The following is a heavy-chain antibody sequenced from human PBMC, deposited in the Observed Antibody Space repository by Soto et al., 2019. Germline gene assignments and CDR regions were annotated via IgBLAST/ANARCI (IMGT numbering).Heavy chain of an antibody. J-gene: IGHJ4*02. CDR1: GFTFSSYA. CDR3: AKDAHCSGGSCYPHYCDY. CDR2: ISGSGGGT. V-gene: IGHV3-23*01. D-gene: IGHD2-15*01. Sequence: GVSLRLSCAASGFTFSSYAMNWVRQAPGGGLEWVSSISGSGGGTYYTDSVKGRFTISRDNSKNTLYLQMNSLRAEDTAVYYCAKDAHCSGGSCYPHYCDYWGQGTLVTVSS.